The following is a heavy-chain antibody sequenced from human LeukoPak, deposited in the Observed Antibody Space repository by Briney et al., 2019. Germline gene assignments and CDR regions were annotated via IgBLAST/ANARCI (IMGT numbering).Heavy chain of an antibody. CDR2: ISTTGNT. D-gene: IGHD5-24*01. CDR1: GGSINSYY. Sequence: SETLSLTSIVSGGSINSYYWSWIRQPAGKGLEWIGRISTTGNTNYNPSLKSRATISEDRSKNQFSLKLTSVTAADTAVYFCAREMATVSSRAFDIWGQGTMLTVSS. CDR3: AREMATVSSRAFDI. J-gene: IGHJ3*02. V-gene: IGHV4-4*07.